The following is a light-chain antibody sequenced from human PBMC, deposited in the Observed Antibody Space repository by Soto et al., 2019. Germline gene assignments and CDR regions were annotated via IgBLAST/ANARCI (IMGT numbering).Light chain of an antibody. V-gene: IGLV1-47*01. J-gene: IGLJ1*01. CDR3: AAWDDSLSGYV. CDR1: SSNIGSNY. Sequence: QSVLTQPPSVSGTPGQRVTISCSGSSSNIGSNYVYWYQQLPGTAPKVLIYRNDQRPSGVPDRFSGSKSGTSASLAISGLRSEDEADYYCAAWDDSLSGYVFGTGTKVTVL. CDR2: RND.